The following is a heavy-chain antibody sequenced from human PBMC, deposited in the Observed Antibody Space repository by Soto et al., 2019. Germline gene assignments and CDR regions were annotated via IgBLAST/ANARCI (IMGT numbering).Heavy chain of an antibody. V-gene: IGHV1-18*01. D-gene: IGHD3-16*01. CDR2: ISAHNGNT. J-gene: IGHJ6*02. CDR3: ARRLGTLGYYGMDV. CDR1: GYTFTSYG. Sequence: ASVKVSCKASGYTFTSYGISWVRQAPGQGLEWMGWISAHNGNTNYAQKLQGRVTMTTDTSTSTAYMELRSLRSDDTAVYYCARRLGTLGYYGMDVWGQGTTVTSP.